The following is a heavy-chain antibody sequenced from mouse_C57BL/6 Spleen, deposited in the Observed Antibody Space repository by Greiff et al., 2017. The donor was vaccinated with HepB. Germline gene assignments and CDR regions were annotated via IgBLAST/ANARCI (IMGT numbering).Heavy chain of an antibody. CDR2: IRNKANNHAT. V-gene: IGHV6-6*01. CDR3: TLLLPPHWYFDV. D-gene: IGHD1-1*01. Sequence: DVMLVESGGGLVQPGGSMKLSCAASGFTFSDAWMDWVRQSPEKGLEWVAEIRNKANNHATYYAESVKGRFTISRDDSKSSVYLQMNSLRAEDTGIYYCTLLLPPHWYFDVWGTGTTVTVSS. CDR1: GFTFSDAW. J-gene: IGHJ1*03.